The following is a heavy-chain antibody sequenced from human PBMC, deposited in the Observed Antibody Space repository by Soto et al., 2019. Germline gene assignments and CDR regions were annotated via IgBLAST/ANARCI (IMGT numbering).Heavy chain of an antibody. V-gene: IGHV4-61*01. D-gene: IGHD3-3*01. Sequence: SETLSLTCTVSGGSFKSGSYSWSWIRQPPGKGLEWIGYVYHTGRTSYNPSLKSRVSISMDTSKNQFSLNXXSVTXXXTAXXFCPRDFAYFXSWGQGTLVTLSS. J-gene: IGHJ4*02. CDR1: GGSFKSGSYS. CDR2: VYHTGRT. CDR3: PRDFAYFXS.